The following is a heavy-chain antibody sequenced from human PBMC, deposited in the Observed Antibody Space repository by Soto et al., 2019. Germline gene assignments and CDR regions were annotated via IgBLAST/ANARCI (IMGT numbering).Heavy chain of an antibody. J-gene: IGHJ4*02. CDR2: IIPVFGTP. CDR1: GGIFSNFV. Sequence: SVKVSCKASGGIFSNFVITWVRQAPGHGLEWMGQIIPVFGTPNYAQMFQGRVTITADESTSTXXXXXXXXXXXXTAVYYCASPGYDSSXYFPNAHWGQGTLVTVSS. CDR3: ASPGYDSSXYFPNAH. D-gene: IGHD3-22*01. V-gene: IGHV1-69*13.